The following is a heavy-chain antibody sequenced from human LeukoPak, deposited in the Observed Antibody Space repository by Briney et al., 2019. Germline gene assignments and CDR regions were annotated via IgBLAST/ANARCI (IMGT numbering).Heavy chain of an antibody. V-gene: IGHV4-34*01. CDR2: INHSGST. CDR1: GGSFSGYY. Sequence: PSETLSLTCAVYGGSFSGYYWSWIRQPPGKGLEWIGEINHSGSTNYNPSLKSRVTISVDTSKNQFSLKLSSVTAADTAVYYCARGPLWFGELLYSWGQGTLVTVSS. J-gene: IGHJ5*02. CDR3: ARGPLWFGELLYS. D-gene: IGHD3-10*01.